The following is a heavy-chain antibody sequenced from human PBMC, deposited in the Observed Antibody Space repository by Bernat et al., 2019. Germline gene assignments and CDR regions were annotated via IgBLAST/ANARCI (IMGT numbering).Heavy chain of an antibody. CDR3: ARGTTVTTYYYYYMDV. D-gene: IGHD4-17*01. J-gene: IGHJ6*03. V-gene: IGHV3-30*01. CDR2: ISYDGSNK. Sequence: QVQLVESGGGVVQPGRSLRLSCAASGFTFSSYAMHWVHQAPGKGLEWVAVISYDGSNKYYADSVKGRFTISRDNSKNTLYLQMNSLRAEDTAVYYCARGTTVTTYYYYYMDVWGKGTTVTVSS. CDR1: GFTFSSYA.